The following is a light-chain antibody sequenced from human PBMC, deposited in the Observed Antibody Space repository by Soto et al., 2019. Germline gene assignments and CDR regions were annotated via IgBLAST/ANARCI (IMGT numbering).Light chain of an antibody. CDR3: SSYTSISTPL. CDR2: DVS. V-gene: IGLV2-14*01. J-gene: IGLJ2*01. Sequence: QSVLTQPASVSGSPGQSITISCTGTSSDVGGYNYVSWYQQHPGKAPKLMIYDVSNRPSGVSNRFSGYKSGNTASLTISGLQAEDEADYYCSSYTSISTPLFGGGTKLTVL. CDR1: SSDVGGYNY.